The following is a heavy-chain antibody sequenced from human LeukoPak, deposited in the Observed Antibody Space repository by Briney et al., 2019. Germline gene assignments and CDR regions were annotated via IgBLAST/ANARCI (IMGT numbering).Heavy chain of an antibody. V-gene: IGHV3-23*01. CDR3: AKDVCGNYCSLDM. CDR1: RFTFSTHA. Sequence: PGGSLRLSCAASRFTFSTHAMSWVRQAPGKGLEWVSGISGVSETTYYADSVRGRFTISRDNSKSTIYLQMNSLRAEDTAVYYCAKDVCGNYCSLDMWGQGTVVTVSS. CDR2: ISGVSETT. J-gene: IGHJ3*02. D-gene: IGHD1-26*01.